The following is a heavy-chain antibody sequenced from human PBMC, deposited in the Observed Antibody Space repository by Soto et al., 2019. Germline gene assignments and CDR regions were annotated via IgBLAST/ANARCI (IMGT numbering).Heavy chain of an antibody. J-gene: IGHJ4*02. V-gene: IGHV1-46*01. Sequence: QVQLVQSGAEVKMPGASVKVSCKASGYTFTNYIIHWVRQAPGQGLEWMGIINPSGGRSTYAQKVQGRLTMTRDTSTGTVYMDLSSLRSEDTAVYYCARGGVAHWGQGTLVTVSS. D-gene: IGHD3-10*01. CDR3: ARGGVAH. CDR1: GYTFTNYI. CDR2: INPSGGRS.